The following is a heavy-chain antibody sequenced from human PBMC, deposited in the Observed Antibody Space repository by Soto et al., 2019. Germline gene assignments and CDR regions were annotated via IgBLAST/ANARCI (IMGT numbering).Heavy chain of an antibody. V-gene: IGHV3-53*04. D-gene: IGHD3-10*01. CDR2: IYTGGET. CDR1: GFTVGSNH. CDR3: ASGALSFGAAGFDC. Sequence: EVQLVESGGGLVQPGGSLRLSCAASGFTVGSNHMTWVRQAPVKGLEWVSVIYTGGETYYLGSVKGRFTISRHNSRNTLYLQMNNLRAQDTAMYYWASGALSFGAAGFDCWGQGTLVTVSS. J-gene: IGHJ4*02.